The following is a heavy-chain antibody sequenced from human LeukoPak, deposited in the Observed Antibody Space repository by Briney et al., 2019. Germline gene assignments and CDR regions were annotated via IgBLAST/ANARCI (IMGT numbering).Heavy chain of an antibody. V-gene: IGHV4-4*07. CDR2: IYPGESIYASENT. J-gene: IGHJ6*02. CDR3: ARHGVAVTAIPVPYWDYYYYYGMDV. Sequence: SETLSLTCSVSGVSISAYYWSWIRQPAGKGLEWIGRIYPGESIYASENTNYNPSLKSRVTISVDTSKSQFTLKLSSVTAADTAVYYCARHGVAVTAIPVPYWDYYYYYGMDVWGQGTTVTVSS. D-gene: IGHD2-21*02. CDR1: GVSISAYY.